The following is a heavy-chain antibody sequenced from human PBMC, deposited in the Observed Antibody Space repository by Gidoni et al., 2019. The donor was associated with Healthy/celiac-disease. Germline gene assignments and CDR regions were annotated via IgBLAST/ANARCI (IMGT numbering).Heavy chain of an antibody. CDR1: GYSISSGYY. CDR2: IYHSGST. CDR3: ARTPYGVVAGFDY. Sequence: QVQLQESGPGLVKPSETLSLTCAVSGYSISSGYYWGWIRQPPGKGLEWIGSIYHSGSTYYNPSLKSRVTISVDTSKNQFSLKLSSVTAADTAVYYCARTPYGVVAGFDYWGQGTLVTVSS. V-gene: IGHV4-38-2*01. D-gene: IGHD3-10*01. J-gene: IGHJ4*02.